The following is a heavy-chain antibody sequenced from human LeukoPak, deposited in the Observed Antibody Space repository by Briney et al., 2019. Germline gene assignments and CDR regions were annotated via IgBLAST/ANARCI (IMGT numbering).Heavy chain of an antibody. Sequence: ASVKVSCKASGGTFSSYAISWVRQAPGQGLEWMGGIIPIFGTANYAQKFRGRVTITADESTSTAYMELSSLRSEDTAVYYCARDHSDRTDSSGYYYYYYYGMGVWGQGTTVTVSS. J-gene: IGHJ6*02. CDR1: GGTFSSYA. CDR3: ARDHSDRTDSSGYYYYYYYGMGV. V-gene: IGHV1-69*13. CDR2: IIPIFGTA. D-gene: IGHD3-22*01.